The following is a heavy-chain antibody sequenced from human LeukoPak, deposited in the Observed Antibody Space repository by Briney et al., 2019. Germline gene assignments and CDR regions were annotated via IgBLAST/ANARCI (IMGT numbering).Heavy chain of an antibody. V-gene: IGHV4-39*01. CDR1: GGSISSSSYY. Sequence: ASETQSLTCTVSGGSISSSSYYWGWIRQPPGKGLEWIGSIYYSGSTYYNPSLKSRVTISVDTSKNQFSLKLSSVTAADTAVYYCARFTYYYDSSGYAIDYWGQGTLVTVSS. CDR3: ARFTYYYDSSGYAIDY. D-gene: IGHD3-22*01. J-gene: IGHJ4*02. CDR2: IYYSGST.